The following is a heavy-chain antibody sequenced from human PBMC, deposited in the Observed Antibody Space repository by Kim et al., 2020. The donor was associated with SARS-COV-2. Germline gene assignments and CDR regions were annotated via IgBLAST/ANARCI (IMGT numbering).Heavy chain of an antibody. J-gene: IGHJ6*02. V-gene: IGHV3-11*04. Sequence: GGSLRLSCAASGFTFSDYYMSWIRQAPGKGLEWVSYISSSGSTIYYADSVKGRFTISRDNAKNSLYLQMNSLRAEDTAVYYCAIDRGYSGYGPYYYYGMGVWGQGTTVTVSS. CDR2: ISSSGSTI. CDR1: GFTFSDYY. D-gene: IGHD5-12*01. CDR3: AIDRGYSGYGPYYYYGMGV.